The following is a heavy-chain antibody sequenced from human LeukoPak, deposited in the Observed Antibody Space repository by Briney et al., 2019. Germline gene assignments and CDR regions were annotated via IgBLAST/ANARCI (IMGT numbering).Heavy chain of an antibody. Sequence: GASVKVSCKASGGTFSSYAISWVRQAPGQGLGWMGWISGYNGNTNSAQKVQGRVTMTTDTSTSTAYMELRSLRSDDTAVYYCARVPAHCSGGSCHFNDYWGQGTLVTVSS. CDR1: GGTFSSYA. CDR2: ISGYNGNT. V-gene: IGHV1-18*01. CDR3: ARVPAHCSGGSCHFNDY. J-gene: IGHJ4*02. D-gene: IGHD2-15*01.